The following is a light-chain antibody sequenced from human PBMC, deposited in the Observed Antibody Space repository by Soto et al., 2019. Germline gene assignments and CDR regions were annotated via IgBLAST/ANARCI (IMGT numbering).Light chain of an antibody. CDR3: SSYTSSSTFYA. CDR1: SSDVGGYNY. Sequence: QSVLTQPASVSGSPGQSITISCTGTSSDVGGYNYVSWYQQHPGKAPKLMIYDVSNRPSGVSNRFSGSKSGNTASLTISGLQAEDEADYYCSSYTSSSTFYAFGTGTKLTVL. J-gene: IGLJ1*01. CDR2: DVS. V-gene: IGLV2-14*01.